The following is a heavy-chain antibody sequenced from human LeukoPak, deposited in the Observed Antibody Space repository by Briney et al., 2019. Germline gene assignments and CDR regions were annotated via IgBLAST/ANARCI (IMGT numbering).Heavy chain of an antibody. Sequence: ASVKVSCKASGYTFTGYYMHWVRQAPGQGLEWMGRINPNSGGTNYAQKFQGRVTMTRDTSISTAYMELSRLRSDDTAVYYCARDSGDYYDSSGYNWFDPWGQGTLVIVSS. CDR3: ARDSGDYYDSSGYNWFDP. V-gene: IGHV1-2*06. CDR2: INPNSGGT. D-gene: IGHD3-22*01. J-gene: IGHJ5*02. CDR1: GYTFTGYY.